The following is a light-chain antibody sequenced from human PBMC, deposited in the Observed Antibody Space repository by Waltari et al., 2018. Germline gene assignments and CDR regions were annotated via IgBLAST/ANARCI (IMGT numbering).Light chain of an antibody. J-gene: IGKJ3*01. CDR3: QQSYSTLFT. Sequence: DIQMTQSPSSLSASVGHRVPITCRASQSISRYLNWYQQKQGKAPKLMIYAASSVQSGVPSRFSGSGSGTDFTLTISSLQPEDFATYYCQQSYSTLFTCGPGTKVDIK. CDR1: QSISRY. V-gene: IGKV1-39*01. CDR2: AAS.